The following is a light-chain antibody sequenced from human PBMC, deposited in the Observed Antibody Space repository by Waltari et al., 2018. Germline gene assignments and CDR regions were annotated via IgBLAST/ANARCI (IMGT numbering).Light chain of an antibody. CDR3: QTGGHGTWV. Sequence: QLVVTQSPSASASLGASVKLTCTLSSGHSSNVIAWLQQHPERGPRYLMKVNSDGSHSKGDEFPDRFSGSSSGAERYLTISNLQSEDEADYYCQTGGHGTWVFGGGTKLTVL. CDR1: SGHSSNV. V-gene: IGLV4-69*01. CDR2: VNSDGSH. J-gene: IGLJ3*02.